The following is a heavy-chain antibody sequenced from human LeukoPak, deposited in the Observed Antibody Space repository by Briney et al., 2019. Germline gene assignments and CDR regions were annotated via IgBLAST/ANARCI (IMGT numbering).Heavy chain of an antibody. D-gene: IGHD3-22*01. V-gene: IGHV3-48*01. CDR1: GFTVSSNY. CDR2: ISSSSSTI. Sequence: GGSLRLSCAASGFTVSSNYMSWVRQAPGKGLEWVSYISSSSSTIYYADSVKGRFTISRDNAKNSLYLQMNSLRAEDTAVYYCARGAYYYEDWGQGTLVTVSS. CDR3: ARGAYYYED. J-gene: IGHJ4*02.